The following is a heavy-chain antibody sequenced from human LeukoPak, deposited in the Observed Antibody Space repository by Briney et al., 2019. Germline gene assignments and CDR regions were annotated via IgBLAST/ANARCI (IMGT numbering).Heavy chain of an antibody. CDR3: ARVRVTGSFGLDLGH. Sequence: ASVKVSCKASGYTFTGYFMHRVRQAPGQGLEWMGGIDPNSGGTNYAQNFRGRVTMTRDTSISTAYMELSRLTSDDTAVYYCARVRVTGSFGLDLGHWGQGTLVTVSS. CDR2: IDPNSGGT. V-gene: IGHV1-2*02. D-gene: IGHD1-26*01. CDR1: GYTFTGYF. J-gene: IGHJ4*02.